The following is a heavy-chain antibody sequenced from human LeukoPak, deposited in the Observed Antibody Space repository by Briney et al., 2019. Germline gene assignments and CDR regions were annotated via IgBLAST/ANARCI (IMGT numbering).Heavy chain of an antibody. D-gene: IGHD1-26*01. Sequence: SETLSLTCSVSGGCISSGVYYWSWIRQHPGKGLEWIGYIYYSGSTYYNPSLKSRVTISVDTSKNQFSLNLSSVTAADTAVYHCARCGGSQSYYGMDVWGQGTTVTVSS. V-gene: IGHV4-31*03. CDR2: IYYSGST. J-gene: IGHJ6*02. CDR1: GGCISSGVYY. CDR3: ARCGGSQSYYGMDV.